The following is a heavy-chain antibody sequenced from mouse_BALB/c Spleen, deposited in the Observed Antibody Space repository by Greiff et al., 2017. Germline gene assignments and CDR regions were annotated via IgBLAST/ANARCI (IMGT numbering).Heavy chain of an antibody. D-gene: IGHD2-1*01. J-gene: IGHJ3*01. V-gene: IGHV1-55*01. CDR2: IYPGSGST. CDR3: ARGYGNYGWFAY. Sequence: VQLQQPGAELVKPGTSVKLSCKASGYNFTSYWINWVKLRPGQGLEWIGDIYPGSGSTNYNEKFKSKATLTVDTSSSTAYMQLSSLASEDSALYYCARGYGNYGWFAYWGQGTLVTVSA. CDR1: GYNFTSYW.